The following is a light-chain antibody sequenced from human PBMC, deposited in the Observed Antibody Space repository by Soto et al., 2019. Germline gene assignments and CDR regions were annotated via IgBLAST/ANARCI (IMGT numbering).Light chain of an antibody. J-gene: IGKJ2*01. CDR3: QQSYSTLYT. CDR1: QSVATY. CDR2: AAS. V-gene: IGKV1-39*01. Sequence: DIQMTQSPSSLSASVGDRVTISCRASQSVATYLHWYQQKPGKAPKLLLSAASSLQSGVPSRFSGSGSETDFTLTISSLQPEDFATYYCQQSYSTLYTFGQGTKLEIK.